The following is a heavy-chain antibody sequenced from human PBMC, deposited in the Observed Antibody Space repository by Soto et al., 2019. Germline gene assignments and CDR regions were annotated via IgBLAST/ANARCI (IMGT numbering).Heavy chain of an antibody. J-gene: IGHJ4*02. V-gene: IGHV1-18*01. D-gene: IGHD2-8*01. CDR1: GGTFSSYG. CDR3: ARDGRNGAYFDY. Sequence: ASVKVSCKASGGTFSSYGISWVRQAPGQGLEWMGWISVYNGNTNYAQKVQGRVTMTTDTSTSTAYMELRSLRSDDTAVYYCARDGRNGAYFDYWGQGTVVTVSS. CDR2: ISVYNGNT.